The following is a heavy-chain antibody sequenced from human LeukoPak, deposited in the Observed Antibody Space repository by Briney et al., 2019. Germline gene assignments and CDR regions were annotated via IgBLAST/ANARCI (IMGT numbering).Heavy chain of an antibody. Sequence: ASVKVSCKASGYTFTSYGISWVRQAPGQGLEWMGWISAYNGNTNYAQKLQGRVTMTTDTSTSTAYMELRSLRSDDTAVYYCARDTYCNSTSCRFTQVQHWGQGTLVTVSS. CDR2: ISAYNGNT. CDR1: GYTFTSYG. D-gene: IGHD2-2*01. J-gene: IGHJ1*01. CDR3: ARDTYCNSTSCRFTQVQH. V-gene: IGHV1-18*04.